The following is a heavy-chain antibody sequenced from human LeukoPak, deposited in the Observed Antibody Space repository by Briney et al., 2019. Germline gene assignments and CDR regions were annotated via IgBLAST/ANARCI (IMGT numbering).Heavy chain of an antibody. CDR3: ARHGPGVGFQVGATVGY. CDR2: IPYSGST. CDR1: GGSISSSRYY. Sequence: SETLSLTSTVSGGSISSSRYYWGWIRQPPGKGLEWIGSIPYSGSTHYNPSLKSRVTISVDTSKNQFSLKLSFVTAADTAVYYCARHGPGVGFQVGATVGYWGQGTLVTVSS. D-gene: IGHD1-26*01. J-gene: IGHJ4*02. V-gene: IGHV4-39*01.